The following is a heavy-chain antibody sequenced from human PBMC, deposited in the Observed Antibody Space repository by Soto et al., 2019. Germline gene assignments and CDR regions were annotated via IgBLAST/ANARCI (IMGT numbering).Heavy chain of an antibody. CDR3: ATYRRGAGTGSSWFDS. CDR2: MKPNSGNT. J-gene: IGHJ5*01. Sequence: QVQLVQSGAEVKTPGASVKVSCKASGYTFTSYDINWVRQATGQGLEWMGWMKPNSGNTGYAQKFQGRITMTRETSISTAYMELTGLRSDDTAIYYCATYRRGAGTGSSWFDSWGQGTLVTVSS. V-gene: IGHV1-8*01. D-gene: IGHD1-1*01. CDR1: GYTFTSYD.